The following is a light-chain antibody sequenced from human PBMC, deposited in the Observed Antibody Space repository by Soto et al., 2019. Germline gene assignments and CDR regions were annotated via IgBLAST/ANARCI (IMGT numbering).Light chain of an antibody. V-gene: IGKV3-15*01. CDR3: QQYNNWPRT. J-gene: IGKJ1*01. Sequence: EIVMTQSPATLSVSPGGGSALSCMASQSVSSNLAWYQQRPGQAPRLLIYGASTRATGITGRFSGSGSGTEFTLTISSLQSEDFAVYYCQQYNNWPRTFGQGTKVDIK. CDR2: GAS. CDR1: QSVSSN.